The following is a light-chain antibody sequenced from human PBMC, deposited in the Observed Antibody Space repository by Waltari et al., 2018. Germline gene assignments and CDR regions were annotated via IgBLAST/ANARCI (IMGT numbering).Light chain of an antibody. V-gene: IGKV1-39*01. Sequence: DIKLTQSPSSLSASVGDRVTITCRASQSIINFLNWSQQKPGKAPKLLIYTTSSLQSGVPSRFSGSGSVTDFTLTISSLQPEDFAPYYCQQSYNPPFSFGPGTKVHLK. CDR1: QSIINF. J-gene: IGKJ3*01. CDR2: TTS. CDR3: QQSYNPPFS.